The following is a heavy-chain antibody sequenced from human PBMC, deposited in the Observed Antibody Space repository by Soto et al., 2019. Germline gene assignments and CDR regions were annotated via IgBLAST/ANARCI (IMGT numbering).Heavy chain of an antibody. V-gene: IGHV1-18*01. J-gene: IGHJ4*02. CDR3: AGGRTWVARDFDY. CDR1: GYTFDTYG. D-gene: IGHD2-15*01. CDR2: ISAYNGHT. Sequence: QVQLVQSGSEVKRPGASVRVSCKASGYTFDTYGISWVRQAPGQGLEWMGWISAYNGHTDYAQRFQGRVTMTTDTSTNTVSLELRGLRSDDTSVYSCAGGRTWVARDFDYWGQGTLVTVSS.